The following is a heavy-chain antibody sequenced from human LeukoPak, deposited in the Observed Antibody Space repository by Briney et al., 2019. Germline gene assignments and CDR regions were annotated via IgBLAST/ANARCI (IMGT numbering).Heavy chain of an antibody. Sequence: PGGSLRLSCAASGFTFSSYGMHWVRQAPGKGLEWVAVISYDGSNKYYADSVKGRFTISRDNSKNTLYLQMNSLRAEDTAAYYCAMRYGDYVVNWGQGTLVTVSS. D-gene: IGHD4-17*01. CDR1: GFTFSSYG. V-gene: IGHV3-30*03. J-gene: IGHJ4*02. CDR3: AMRYGDYVVN. CDR2: ISYDGSNK.